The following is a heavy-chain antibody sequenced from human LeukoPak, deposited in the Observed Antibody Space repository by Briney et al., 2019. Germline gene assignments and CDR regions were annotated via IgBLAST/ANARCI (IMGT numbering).Heavy chain of an antibody. V-gene: IGHV1-69*01. CDR1: VCTFSIYA. CDR2: IIPIFGTA. J-gene: IGHJ1*01. D-gene: IGHD5-24*01. CDR3: ARGSRGWLHRQSAEYFRH. Sequence: SVKVSFTASVCTFSIYAISWVRQAPGQGLGWMGGIIPIFGTANYAQKFQGRVTITADESTSTAYMELSSLRSEDTAVYYCARGSRGWLHRQSAEYFRHWGQGTLVTVSS.